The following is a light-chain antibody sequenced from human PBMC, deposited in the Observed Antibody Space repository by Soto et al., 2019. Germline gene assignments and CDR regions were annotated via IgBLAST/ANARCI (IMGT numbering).Light chain of an antibody. V-gene: IGKV3-20*01. J-gene: IGKJ1*01. CDR1: QSVSNTY. CDR2: GVS. CDR3: QLYGSSPWT. Sequence: EIVLTQSPGTLSLSPGERATLSCRASQSVSNTYLAWFQQEPGQAPRLLIHGVSIRATGIPDRFSGSGSGTDFTLTISRLEPEDFAVYYCQLYGSSPWTFGQGNKVEIK.